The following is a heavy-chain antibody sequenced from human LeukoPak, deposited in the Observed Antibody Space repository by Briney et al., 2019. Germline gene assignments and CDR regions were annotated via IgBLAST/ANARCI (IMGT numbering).Heavy chain of an antibody. CDR1: GGSISSYY. Sequence: SETLSLTCTVSGGSISSYYWSWIRQPPGKGLEWIGYIYYSGSTYYNPSLKSRVTISVDTSKNQFSLKLSSVTAADTAVYYCARVDRFYYDSSVQLPRYWGQGTLVTVSS. D-gene: IGHD3-22*01. V-gene: IGHV4-59*12. CDR2: IYYSGST. J-gene: IGHJ4*02. CDR3: ARVDRFYYDSSVQLPRY.